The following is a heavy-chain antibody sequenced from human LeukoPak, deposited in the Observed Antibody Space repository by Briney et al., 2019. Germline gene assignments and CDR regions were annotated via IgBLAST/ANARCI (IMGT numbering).Heavy chain of an antibody. V-gene: IGHV3-74*01. CDR3: AKDPAAGYSSSWWL. D-gene: IGHD6-13*01. Sequence: GGSLRLSCAASKFSFSSYWMHWVRQAPGKGLVWVSRINSDGSRTNYADSVKGRFTISRDNSKNTLYLQMNSLRAEDTAVYYCAKDPAAGYSSSWWLWGQGTLVTVSS. CDR2: INSDGSRT. J-gene: IGHJ4*02. CDR1: KFSFSSYW.